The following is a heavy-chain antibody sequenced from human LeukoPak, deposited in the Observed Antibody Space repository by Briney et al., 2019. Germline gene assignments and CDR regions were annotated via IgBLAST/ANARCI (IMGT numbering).Heavy chain of an antibody. CDR3: ARDGEYGTGSYYRGCFDY. CDR1: GYSFTAFY. CDR2: IHPRSGET. D-gene: IGHD3-10*01. V-gene: IGHV1-2*02. Sequence: ASVKVSCKASGYSFTAFYIHWVRQAPGQGLEWMGWIHPRSGETNYAFKFRGRVTMTRDTSISTAYMDLGSLGSDDTAVYYCARDGEYGTGSYYRGCFDYWGQGTLVTVSS. J-gene: IGHJ4*02.